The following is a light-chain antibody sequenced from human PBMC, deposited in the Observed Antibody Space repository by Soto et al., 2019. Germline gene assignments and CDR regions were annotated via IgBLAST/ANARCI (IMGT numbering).Light chain of an antibody. CDR2: AAS. CDR1: QNIRKT. J-gene: IGKJ3*01. Sequence: DIQMNQSPSSLSASVGDRVTITCRASQNIRKTLNWYQHKPGKAPKLLIYAASHLESGVPSRFSRSGSVTEFTLTISRLQPEDFATYYCQEIHTTLMSTFGPGTKVD. CDR3: QEIHTTLMST. V-gene: IGKV1-39*01.